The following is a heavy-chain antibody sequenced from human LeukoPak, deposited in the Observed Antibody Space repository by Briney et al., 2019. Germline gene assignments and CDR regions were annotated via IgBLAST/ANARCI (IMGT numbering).Heavy chain of an antibody. CDR3: ARHLSGYYYGSGSYSRNNWFDP. D-gene: IGHD3-10*01. J-gene: IGHJ5*02. Sequence: SETLSLTCTVSDYSISSGYGYYWGWIRQPPGKGLGWIGNIYHSGITYYNHFNSSLKSRVTISIDTSKNQFSLRLTSVTAADTAVYYCARHLSGYYYGSGSYSRNNWFDPWGQGTLVTVSS. CDR1: DYSISSGYGYY. CDR2: IYHSGIT. V-gene: IGHV4-38-2*02.